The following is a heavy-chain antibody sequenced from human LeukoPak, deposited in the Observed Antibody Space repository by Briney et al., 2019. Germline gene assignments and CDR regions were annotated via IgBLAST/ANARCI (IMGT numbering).Heavy chain of an antibody. J-gene: IGHJ3*02. CDR2: INHSGST. CDR3: GRGRRLYGSGSYYPPHPFDI. CDR1: GGSFSGYY. D-gene: IGHD3-10*01. V-gene: IGHV4-34*01. Sequence: SETLSPTCAVYGGSFSGYYWSWIRQPPGKGLEWIGEINHSGSTNYNPSLKSRVTISLDTSKNQFSLKLTSVTAADTAVYYCGRGRRLYGSGSYYPPHPFDIWGQGTMVTVSS.